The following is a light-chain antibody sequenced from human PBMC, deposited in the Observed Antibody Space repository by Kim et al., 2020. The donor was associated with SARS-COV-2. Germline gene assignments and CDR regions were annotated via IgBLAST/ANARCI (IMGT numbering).Light chain of an antibody. CDR2: AAS. CDR3: QQYYSYPQT. V-gene: IGKV1-8*01. Sequence: ASPGDRVPITGRASQGLSSYLAWYQQKPGKAPKLLIYAASTLQSGVPSRFSGSGSGTDFTLTISCLQSEDFATYYCQQYYSYPQTFGQGTKVDIK. J-gene: IGKJ1*01. CDR1: QGLSSY.